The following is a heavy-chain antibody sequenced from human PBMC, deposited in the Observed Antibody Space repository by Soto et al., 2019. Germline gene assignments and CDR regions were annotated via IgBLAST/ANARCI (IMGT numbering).Heavy chain of an antibody. D-gene: IGHD6-6*01. CDR1: GFTFSSYA. V-gene: IGHV3-30-3*01. J-gene: IGHJ6*02. Sequence: GGSLRLSCAASGFTFSSYAMHWVRQAPGKGLEWVAVISYDGSNKYYADSVKGRFTISRDNSKNTLYLQMNSLRAEDTAVYYCARDPAARPYYYYGMDVWGQGTTVTVSS. CDR2: ISYDGSNK. CDR3: ARDPAARPYYYYGMDV.